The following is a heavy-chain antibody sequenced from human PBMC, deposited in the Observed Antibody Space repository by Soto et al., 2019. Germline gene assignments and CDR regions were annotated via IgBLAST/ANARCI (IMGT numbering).Heavy chain of an antibody. Sequence: PSETLFPTCAVYGGAFRWYYWGWVRPPPGKGRGWVGEINHSGSTNYNPSLKSRVTISVATSKNQFSLKLSSVTAADTAVYYCARGLRVTIFGVVIIGYYGMDVWGQGTTVTVSS. V-gene: IGHV4-34*01. CDR1: GGAFRWYY. J-gene: IGHJ6*02. CDR2: INHSGST. CDR3: ARGLRVTIFGVVIIGYYGMDV. D-gene: IGHD3-3*01.